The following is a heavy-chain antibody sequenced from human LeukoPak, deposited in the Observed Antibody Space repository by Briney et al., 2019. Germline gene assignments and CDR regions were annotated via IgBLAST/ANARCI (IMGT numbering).Heavy chain of an antibody. V-gene: IGHV3-7*01. J-gene: IGHJ4*02. CDR1: GFTFKKYR. D-gene: IGHD5-24*01. CDR2: IKEDGSET. CDR3: ARETPRRGETRDGYR. Sequence: GESLRLSCAASGFTFKKYRMNWVRQVPGKGLECLGNIKEDGSETYYADSVKGRFTISRDNPKNLLFLQINSLRVEDTAVYYCARETPRRGETRDGYRWGQGTLVTVSS.